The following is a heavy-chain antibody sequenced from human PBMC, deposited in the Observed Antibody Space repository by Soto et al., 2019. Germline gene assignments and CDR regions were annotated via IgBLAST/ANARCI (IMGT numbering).Heavy chain of an antibody. CDR2: ISYDGSNK. V-gene: IGHV3-30*18. CDR3: AKDLIGGYSYGSLDS. CDR1: GFTFSSYG. D-gene: IGHD5-18*01. Sequence: PGGSLRLSCASSGFTFSSYGMHWVRQAPGKGLEWVALISYDGSNKYYADSVKGRFTISRDNSKNTLYLQMNSLRPEDTAVYYCAKDLIGGYSYGSLDSWGQGTLVTVSS. J-gene: IGHJ4*02.